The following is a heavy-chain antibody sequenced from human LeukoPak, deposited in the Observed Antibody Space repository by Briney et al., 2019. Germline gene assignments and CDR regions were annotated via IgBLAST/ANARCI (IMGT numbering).Heavy chain of an antibody. CDR3: ARVQTYYYGSGQKGYFDY. V-gene: IGHV1-3*01. D-gene: IGHD3-10*01. Sequence: GASVKVSCKASGYTFTSYAMHWVRQAPGQRLEWMGWINAGNGNTKYSQKFQGRVTITRDTSASTAYMELSSLRSEDTAVYYCARVQTYYYGSGQKGYFDYWGQGTLVTVSS. J-gene: IGHJ4*02. CDR1: GYTFTSYA. CDR2: INAGNGNT.